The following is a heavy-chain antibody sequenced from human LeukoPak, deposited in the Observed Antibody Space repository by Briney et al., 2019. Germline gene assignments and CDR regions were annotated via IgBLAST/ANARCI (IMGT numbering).Heavy chain of an antibody. Sequence: SETLSLTCTVSGVSISGYYWSWIRQPPGKGLEWIGYISYSGNTNYNPSLKSRVTISVDRSKNQFSLKLSSVTAADTAVYYCARVRYDFWSGYYFDYWGQGTLVTVSS. J-gene: IGHJ4*02. CDR2: ISYSGNT. CDR1: GVSISGYY. V-gene: IGHV4-59*12. CDR3: ARVRYDFWSGYYFDY. D-gene: IGHD3-3*01.